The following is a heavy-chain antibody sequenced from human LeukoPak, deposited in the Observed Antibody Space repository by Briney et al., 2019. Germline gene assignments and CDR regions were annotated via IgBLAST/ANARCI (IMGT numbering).Heavy chain of an antibody. D-gene: IGHD2-15*01. CDR3: ARDPAPNYYYYYMDV. CDR2: INWNGGST. Sequence: SGGSLRLSCAASGFTFDDYGMSWVRQAPGKGLEWGSGINWNGGSTGYADSVKGRFTISRDNAKNSLYLQMNSLRAEDTALYYCARDPAPNYYYYYMDVWGKGTTVTVSS. J-gene: IGHJ6*03. V-gene: IGHV3-20*04. CDR1: GFTFDDYG.